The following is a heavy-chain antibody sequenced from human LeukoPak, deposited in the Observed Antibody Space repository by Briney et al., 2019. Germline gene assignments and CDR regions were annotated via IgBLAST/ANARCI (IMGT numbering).Heavy chain of an antibody. J-gene: IGHJ4*02. Sequence: SETLSLTCTVSGVSMSSYYWSWVRQPPGEGLGWIGYIHYSGTGSTKYNPSLKSRVTISLNTSKNQFSLKLTSVTAADTAVYYCARGVGGYPFDQWGQGTLVSVSS. CDR1: GVSMSSYY. CDR2: IHYSGTGST. CDR3: ARGVGGYPFDQ. V-gene: IGHV4-59*08. D-gene: IGHD5-12*01.